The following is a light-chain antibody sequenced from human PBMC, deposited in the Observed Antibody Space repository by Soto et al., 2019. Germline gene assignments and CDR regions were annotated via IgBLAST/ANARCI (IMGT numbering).Light chain of an antibody. Sequence: QAMLTQPPSVSGAPGQRVTISCTGSSSNIGAGYDVHWYQQLPGTAPKLLIYVNRNRPSGVPDRFSGSRSGTSASLAITGLQAEDEADYYCQSYDSSLSGSKVFGGGTQLTVL. J-gene: IGLJ3*02. V-gene: IGLV1-40*01. CDR2: VNR. CDR3: QSYDSSLSGSKV. CDR1: SSNIGAGYD.